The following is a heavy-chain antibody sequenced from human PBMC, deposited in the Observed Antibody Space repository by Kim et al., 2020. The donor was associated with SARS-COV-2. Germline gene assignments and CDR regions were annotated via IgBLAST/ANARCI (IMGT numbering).Heavy chain of an antibody. CDR3: GTDSITTVRGVMGVYYYAMYV. CDR2: IYYSGSI. V-gene: IGHV4-31*03. J-gene: IGHJ6*04. Sequence: SESLSLTCTVSGGSISSGGYYWSWIRQHPGKGLEWIGYIYYSGSIYYNSSLKSRVTISVDTSQNQFSLKLSSVTAADTAVYYWGTDSITTVRGVMGVYYYAMYVWGEGTTRSVSS. D-gene: IGHD3-10*01. CDR1: GGSISSGGYY.